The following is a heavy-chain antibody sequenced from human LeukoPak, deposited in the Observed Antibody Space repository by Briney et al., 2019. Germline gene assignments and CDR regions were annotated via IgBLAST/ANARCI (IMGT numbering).Heavy chain of an antibody. V-gene: IGHV4-59*12. CDR2: IYYSGST. J-gene: IGHJ4*02. CDR1: GGSISSYY. CDR3: ARERSSGWYGYYFDY. Sequence: SETLSLTCTVSGGSISSYYWSWIRQPPGKGLEWIGYIYYSGSTNYNPSLKSRVTISVDTSKNQFSLKLSSVTAADTAVYYCARERSSGWYGYYFDYWGQGTLVTVSS. D-gene: IGHD6-19*01.